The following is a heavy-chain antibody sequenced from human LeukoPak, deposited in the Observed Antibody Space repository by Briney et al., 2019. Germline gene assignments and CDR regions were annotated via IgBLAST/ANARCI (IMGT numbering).Heavy chain of an antibody. V-gene: IGHV4-34*01. Sequence: PLETLSLTCAVYGGSFSGYYWSWIRQPPGKGLEGIGEINHSGSTNYNPSLKGRVTISVETPKKQFSLKLSAVTAGDTAVYYCARGSMVVITPNFDYWGQGTLVTVSS. CDR1: GGSFSGYY. D-gene: IGHD3-22*01. CDR2: INHSGST. J-gene: IGHJ4*02. CDR3: ARGSMVVITPNFDY.